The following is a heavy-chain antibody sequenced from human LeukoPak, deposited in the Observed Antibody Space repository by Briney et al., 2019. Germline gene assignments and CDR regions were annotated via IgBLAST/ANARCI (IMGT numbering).Heavy chain of an antibody. Sequence: GGSLRLSCAASGFTFSSFAMSWVRQAPVKGLELVSTISGSGGPTYYADSVKGRFIISRDNSKNTLYLQMNSLRAEDTAVYYCARQVGASWFDPWGQGTLVTVSS. CDR3: ARQVGASWFDP. CDR1: GFTFSSFA. V-gene: IGHV3-23*01. CDR2: ISGSGGPT. D-gene: IGHD1-26*01. J-gene: IGHJ5*02.